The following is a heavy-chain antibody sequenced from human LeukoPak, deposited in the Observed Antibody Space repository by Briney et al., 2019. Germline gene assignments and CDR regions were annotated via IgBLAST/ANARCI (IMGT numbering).Heavy chain of an antibody. D-gene: IGHD3-9*01. CDR2: INPSGGST. CDR1: GYTFTRYC. CDR3: ARDSLPYDILTGFYLPHHYFDY. Sequence: GASVKVSCKASGYTFTRYCMHWVRQAPGQGLEWMGIINPSGGSTSYAQKFQGRVTMTRDTSTSTVYMELSSLRSEDTAVYYCARDSLPYDILTGFYLPHHYFDYWGQGTLATVSS. V-gene: IGHV1-46*01. J-gene: IGHJ4*02.